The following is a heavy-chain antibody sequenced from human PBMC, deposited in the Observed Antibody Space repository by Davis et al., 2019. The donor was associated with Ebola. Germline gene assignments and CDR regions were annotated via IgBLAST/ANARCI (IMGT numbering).Heavy chain of an antibody. V-gene: IGHV4-34*01. CDR1: GGSISSYY. CDR2: INHSGST. Sequence: SETLSLTCTVSGGSISSYYWSWIRQPPGKGLEWIGEINHSGSTNYNPSLKSRVTISVDTSKNQFSLKLGSVTAADTAVYYCAKVDWLYYGMDVWGQGTTVTVSS. D-gene: IGHD3-9*01. J-gene: IGHJ6*02. CDR3: AKVDWLYYGMDV.